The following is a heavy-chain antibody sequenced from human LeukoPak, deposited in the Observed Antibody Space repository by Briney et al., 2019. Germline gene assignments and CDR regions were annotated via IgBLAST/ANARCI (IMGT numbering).Heavy chain of an antibody. D-gene: IGHD6-19*01. Sequence: ASVKVSCKASGYTFTCYDINWVRQATGQGLEWMGWMNPNSGNTGYAQKFQGRVTMTRNTSISTAYMELSSLRSEDTAVYYCARGRYSSGWLLFDYWGQGTLVTVSS. CDR3: ARGRYSSGWLLFDY. J-gene: IGHJ4*02. CDR1: GYTFTCYD. CDR2: MNPNSGNT. V-gene: IGHV1-8*01.